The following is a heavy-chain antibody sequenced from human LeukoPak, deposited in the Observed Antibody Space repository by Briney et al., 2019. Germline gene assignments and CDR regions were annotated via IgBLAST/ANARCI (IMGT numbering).Heavy chain of an antibody. V-gene: IGHV3-43*01. CDR1: GFIFNDSL. D-gene: IGHD3-16*01. Sequence: GGSLRLSCVASGFIFNDSLMHWVRQAPGKGLEWISLISRDGSTPYYADSVKGRFTISRDNSKNSLFLQMNSLTPEDTAVYYCARDIRGNYFDSWGQGTLVTVSS. J-gene: IGHJ4*02. CDR3: ARDIRGNYFDS. CDR2: ISRDGSTP.